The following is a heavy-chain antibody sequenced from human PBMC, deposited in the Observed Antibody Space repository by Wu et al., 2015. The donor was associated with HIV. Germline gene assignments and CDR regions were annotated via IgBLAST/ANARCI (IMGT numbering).Heavy chain of an antibody. CDR1: GYTFTGYY. V-gene: IGHV1-2*02. CDR3: ARDWQYQVTFGDFYMDI. CDR2: INPDSGDT. J-gene: IGHJ6*03. Sequence: QVQLVQSGTEMKKSGASMKVSCKTSGYTFTGYYIHWVRQAPGHGLEWMGWINPDSGDTKFAQTFKDRVTMTRDTSTTTVNLVLASLRYNDTATYYCARDWQYQVTFGDFYMDIWGNGTTVIVS. D-gene: IGHD3-3*01.